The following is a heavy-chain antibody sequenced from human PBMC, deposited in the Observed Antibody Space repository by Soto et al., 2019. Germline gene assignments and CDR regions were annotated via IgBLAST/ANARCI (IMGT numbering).Heavy chain of an antibody. V-gene: IGHV4-30-4*08. J-gene: IGHJ6*02. CDR1: GGPVSGDDLY. CDR2: VYHTGTT. CDR3: ASSSLYGMDV. Sequence: SQTLSLTCVVSGGPVSGDDLYWSWIRHLPGKGLEWIANVYHTGTTYYNPSLKSRVSMSVDTSKNQFSLKVGSVTAADTAVYYCASSSLYGMDVWGQGTTVTVSS.